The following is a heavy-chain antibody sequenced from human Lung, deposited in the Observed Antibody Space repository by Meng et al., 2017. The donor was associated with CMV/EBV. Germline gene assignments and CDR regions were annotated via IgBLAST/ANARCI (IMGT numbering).Heavy chain of an antibody. CDR1: GFTFSVAT. V-gene: IGHV3-73*01. CDR2: IRTRTNNYAT. D-gene: IGHD3-10*01. Sequence: GFTFSVATMHWVRQASGRGLEWVGRIRTRTNNYATAYAASVKGRFTFSRDDSKNTAYLQMNSLKTEDTAVYYCTSRLFYGSGGPSFDPWGQGTLVTVS. J-gene: IGHJ5*02. CDR3: TSRLFYGSGGPSFDP.